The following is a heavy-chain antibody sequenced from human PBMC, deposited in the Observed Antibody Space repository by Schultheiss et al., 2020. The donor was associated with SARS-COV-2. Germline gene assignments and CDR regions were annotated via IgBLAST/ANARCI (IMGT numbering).Heavy chain of an antibody. D-gene: IGHD7-27*01. V-gene: IGHV4-4*07. CDR1: GAAISDNY. CDR3: ARHSSTWGYMDV. J-gene: IGHJ6*03. CDR2: LSSGGSI. Sequence: SETLSLTCTVSGAAISDNYWSWIRQSAGKGLEWIGRLSSGGSIHYNPSLEGRVTMSIDTSKNQFSLKLSSVTAADTAVYYCARHSSTWGYMDVWGKGTTVTVFS.